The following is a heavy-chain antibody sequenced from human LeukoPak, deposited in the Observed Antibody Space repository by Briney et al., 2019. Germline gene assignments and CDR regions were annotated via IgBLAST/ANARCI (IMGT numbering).Heavy chain of an antibody. CDR2: ISGSGGST. CDR1: GFTFSSYA. CDR3: TKRIAVAGAYFDY. Sequence: GGSLRLSCAASGFTFSSYAMSWVRRAPGKGLEWVSAISGSGGSTYYADSVKGRFTISRDNSKNTLYMQMNSLRAEDTAVHYCTKRIAVAGAYFDYWGQGTLVTVSS. J-gene: IGHJ4*02. D-gene: IGHD6-19*01. V-gene: IGHV3-23*01.